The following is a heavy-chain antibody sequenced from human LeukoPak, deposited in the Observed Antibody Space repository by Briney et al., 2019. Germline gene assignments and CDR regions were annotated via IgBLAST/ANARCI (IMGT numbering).Heavy chain of an antibody. Sequence: TSETLSLTCTVSGGSISSHYWSWIRQPAGKGLEWIGRIYTSGSTNYNPSLKSRVTMSVDMSKNQFSLKLSSVTAADTAVYYCARRSPGIAVAGTLIYYYYYMDVWGKGTTVTVSS. J-gene: IGHJ6*03. CDR2: IYTSGST. V-gene: IGHV4-4*07. D-gene: IGHD6-19*01. CDR1: GGSISSHY. CDR3: ARRSPGIAVAGTLIYYYYYMDV.